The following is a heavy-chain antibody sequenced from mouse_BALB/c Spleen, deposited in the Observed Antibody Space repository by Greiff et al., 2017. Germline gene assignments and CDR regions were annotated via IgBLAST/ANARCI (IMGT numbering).Heavy chain of an antibody. Sequence: EVQLQQSGPELVKPGASVKISCKASGYSFTGYFMNWVMQSHGKSLEWIGRINPYNGDTFYNQKFKGKATLTVDKSSSTAHMELRSLASEDSAVYYCARRGDYYGSSYLDYWGQGTTLTVSS. CDR2: INPYNGDT. CDR1: GYSFTGYF. D-gene: IGHD1-1*01. J-gene: IGHJ2*01. V-gene: IGHV1-20*02. CDR3: ARRGDYYGSSYLDY.